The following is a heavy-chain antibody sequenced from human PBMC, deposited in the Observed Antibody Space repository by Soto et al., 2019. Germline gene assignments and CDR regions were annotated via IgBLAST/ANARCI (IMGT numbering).Heavy chain of an antibody. J-gene: IGHJ1*01. CDR3: AREVCIRSHTFVT. CDR2: MHCRAIP. Sequence: QVQLQESGPGLVKPSQTLSLTCNVSGCSISSGDYYWSSLRQSPGKGLDLIGYMHCRAIPYYNPPRNFRVSVSVGTYQEQSSLTMASRTAADTAVYFGAREVCIRSHTFVTWGQGTMVAVSS. V-gene: IGHV4-30-4*01. CDR1: GCSISSGDYY.